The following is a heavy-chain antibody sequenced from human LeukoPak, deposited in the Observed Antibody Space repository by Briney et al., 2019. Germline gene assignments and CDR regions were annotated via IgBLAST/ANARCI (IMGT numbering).Heavy chain of an antibody. J-gene: IGHJ4*02. Sequence: KPSETLSLTCTVSGGSVSAFYWGWIRQPPGKGLQWIGYVSYTGSTNHTGSTNYNPSLKSRVNISVDTSNNQFSLKLSSLTAADTAVYFCARNRVATIYGKFDYWGQGTLVTVSS. CDR1: GGSVSAFY. CDR3: ARNRVATIYGKFDY. D-gene: IGHD5-12*01. CDR2: VSYTGSTNHTGST. V-gene: IGHV4-59*02.